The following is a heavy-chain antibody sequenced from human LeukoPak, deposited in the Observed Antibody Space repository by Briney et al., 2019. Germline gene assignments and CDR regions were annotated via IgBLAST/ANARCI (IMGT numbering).Heavy chain of an antibody. CDR1: GGPISSSSYH. CDR2: IYFSGTT. V-gene: IGHV4-39*01. CDR3: ATTYDYTGGGYDY. Sequence: SETLSLTCTVSGGPISSSSYHWGWIRQPPGQGLEWIGSIYFSGTTFYNPSLKSRVTISVDTSKNQFSLKVSSVTAADTAVYYCATTYDYTGGGYDYWGQGTLVTVSS. J-gene: IGHJ4*02. D-gene: IGHD2-2*02.